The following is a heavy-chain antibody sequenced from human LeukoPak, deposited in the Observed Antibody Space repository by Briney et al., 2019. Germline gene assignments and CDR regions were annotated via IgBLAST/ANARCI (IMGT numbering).Heavy chain of an antibody. V-gene: IGHV1-18*01. CDR2: ISAYNGNT. CDR3: ARDTYYYDSSGYGKGEYYLDY. J-gene: IGHJ4*02. CDR1: GYTFTSYG. Sequence: ASVKVSCKASGYTFTSYGISWVRQAPGQGLEWMGWISAYNGNTNYAQKLQGRVTMTTDTSMSTAYMELRSLRSDDTAVYYCARDTYYYDSSGYGKGEYYLDYWGQGTLVTVSS. D-gene: IGHD3-22*01.